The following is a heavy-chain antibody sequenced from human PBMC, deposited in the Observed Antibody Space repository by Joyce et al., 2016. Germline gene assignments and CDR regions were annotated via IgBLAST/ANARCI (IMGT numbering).Heavy chain of an antibody. D-gene: IGHD1-26*01. CDR3: ARDWRSTFDF. V-gene: IGHV1-18*01. CDR1: GYTFSNYA. CDR2: ISVHNPKS. Sequence: QIQLVQSGPELKKPGASVRVSCKTSGYTFSNYAISWVRQAPGQGLEWMGWISVHNPKSDYAQRFKGRLTLTTETTTSTAYMELRTLTSDDTAVYYCARDWRSTFDFWGQGTLVTVSS. J-gene: IGHJ3*01.